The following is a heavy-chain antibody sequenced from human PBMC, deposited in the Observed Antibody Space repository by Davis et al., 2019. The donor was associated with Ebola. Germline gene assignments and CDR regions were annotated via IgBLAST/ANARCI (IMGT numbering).Heavy chain of an antibody. V-gene: IGHV4-61*05. CDR1: GGSISSSSFY. D-gene: IGHD3-10*01. CDR3: ARDLVTMVRGVIITGRWFDP. CDR2: IYYSGST. Sequence: GSLRLSCTVSGGSISSSSFYWGWIRQSPGKGLEWIGYIYYSGSTNYNPSLKSRVTISVDTSKNQFSLKLSSVTAADTAVYYCARDLVTMVRGVIITGRWFDPWGQGTLVTVSS. J-gene: IGHJ5*02.